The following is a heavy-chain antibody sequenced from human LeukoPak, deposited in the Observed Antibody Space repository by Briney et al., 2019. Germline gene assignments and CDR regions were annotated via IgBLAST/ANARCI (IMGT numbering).Heavy chain of an antibody. J-gene: IGHJ5*02. CDR1: GYTFTSYA. D-gene: IGHD6-13*01. Sequence: ASVKVSCKASGYTFTSYAMHWVRQAPGQRLEWMGWINAGNGNTKYSQKFQGRVTITRDTSASTAYMELSSLRSEDTAVYYCARAIAAAGTSSWFDPWGQGTPVTVSS. CDR2: INAGNGNT. CDR3: ARAIAAAGTSSWFDP. V-gene: IGHV1-3*01.